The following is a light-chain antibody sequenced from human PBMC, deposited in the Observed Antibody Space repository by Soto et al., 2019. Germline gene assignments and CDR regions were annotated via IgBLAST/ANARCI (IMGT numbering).Light chain of an antibody. CDR3: QQRGNCPRTWA. V-gene: IGKV3-11*01. CDR2: DAS. J-gene: IGKJ1*01. Sequence: EIVLTQAPVTLSLSPGEGATLSCKASQNINTNLGWYQQKPGQAPRLLIYDASLRATGIPARFTGSGSGTDFTLTINSLEPEDFAVYYCQQRGNCPRTWAFAQGTKVEVK. CDR1: QNINTN.